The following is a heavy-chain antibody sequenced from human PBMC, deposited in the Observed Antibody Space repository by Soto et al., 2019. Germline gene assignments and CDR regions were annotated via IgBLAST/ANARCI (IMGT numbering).Heavy chain of an antibody. CDR3: AKGRYSSGWYYFDY. CDR1: GFTFSSYG. J-gene: IGHJ4*02. V-gene: IGHV3-30*18. CDR2: ISYDGSNK. D-gene: IGHD6-19*01. Sequence: GGSLRLSCAASGFTFSSYGMHWVRQAPGKGLEWVAVISYDGSNKYYADSVKGRFTISRDNSKNTLYLQMNSLRAEDTAVYYCAKGRYSSGWYYFDYWGQGTLVTVSS.